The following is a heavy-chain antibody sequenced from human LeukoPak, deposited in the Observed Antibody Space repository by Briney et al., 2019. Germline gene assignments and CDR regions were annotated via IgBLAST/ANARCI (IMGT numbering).Heavy chain of an antibody. CDR1: GGSISIYY. J-gene: IGHJ6*03. D-gene: IGHD6-6*01. V-gene: IGHV4-4*07. CDR3: ATRAPDSSSGYYYYYMDV. Sequence: SETLSLTCTVSGGSISIYYWSRIRQPAGKGLEWIGRIYISGNTNYNPSLKSRVTISVDTSKNQFSLKLSSVTAADTAVYYCATRAPDSSSGYYYYYMDVWGKGPRSPSP. CDR2: IYISGNT.